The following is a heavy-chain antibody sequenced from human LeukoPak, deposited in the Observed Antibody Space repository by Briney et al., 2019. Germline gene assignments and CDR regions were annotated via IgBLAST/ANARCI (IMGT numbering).Heavy chain of an antibody. V-gene: IGHV1-3*01. Sequence: ASVKVSCKASGYTFTGYYMHWARQAPGQRLEWMGWINAGNGNTKYSQKFQGRVTITRDTSASTAYMELSSLRSEDTAVYYCARDVIAVAGYAEYFQHWGQGTLVTVSS. CDR2: INAGNGNT. CDR3: ARDVIAVAGYAEYFQH. CDR1: GYTFTGYY. J-gene: IGHJ1*01. D-gene: IGHD6-19*01.